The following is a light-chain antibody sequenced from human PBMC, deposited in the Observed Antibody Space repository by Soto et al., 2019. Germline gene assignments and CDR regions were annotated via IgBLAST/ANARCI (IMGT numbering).Light chain of an antibody. J-gene: IGKJ2*01. Sequence: DIQMTQSPSSLSASVGDRVTITCRASQGIRNDLGWYQQKPGKAPKRLIYAASSLQSGVPSRLSGSGDGTEFTISISSLQPEDFATSYSLQRTSYPPNFGQRTKLEIK. CDR1: QGIRND. CDR2: AAS. V-gene: IGKV1-17*01. CDR3: LQRTSYPPN.